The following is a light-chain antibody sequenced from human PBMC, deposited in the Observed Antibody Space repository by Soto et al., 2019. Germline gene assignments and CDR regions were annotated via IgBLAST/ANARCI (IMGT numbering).Light chain of an antibody. Sequence: DIQMTQSPYSLSASVGDRVTITCRASQSISSYLNWYQQKPGKAPKLLIYAASSLQSGVPSRFSGSGSGTDFTLTISSLQPEDFATYYWQQSYSTSWTFGQGTKVEIK. V-gene: IGKV1-39*01. CDR2: AAS. CDR3: QQSYSTSWT. CDR1: QSISSY. J-gene: IGKJ1*01.